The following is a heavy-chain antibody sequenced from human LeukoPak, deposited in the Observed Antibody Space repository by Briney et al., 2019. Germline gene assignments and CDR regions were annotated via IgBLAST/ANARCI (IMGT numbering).Heavy chain of an antibody. V-gene: IGHV3-23*01. CDR1: GFTFGSYA. CDR2: ISGSGGST. CDR3: AKYIGSGWWLVGYFDY. D-gene: IGHD6-19*01. Sequence: GGSLRLSCAASGFTFGSYAMSWVRQAPGKGLEWVSAISGSGGSTYYADSVKGRFTISRDNSKNTLYPQMNSLRAEDTAVYYCAKYIGSGWWLVGYFDYWGQGTLVTVSS. J-gene: IGHJ4*02.